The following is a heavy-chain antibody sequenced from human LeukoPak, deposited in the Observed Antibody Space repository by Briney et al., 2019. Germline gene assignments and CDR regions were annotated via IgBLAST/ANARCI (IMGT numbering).Heavy chain of an antibody. CDR3: ARGPGRIQLWLLPKNWFDP. V-gene: IGHV3-21*01. CDR2: ISSSSSYI. Sequence: PGGSLRLSCAASGFTFSSYSMNWVRQAPGKGLEWVSSISSSSSYIYYADSVKGRFTISRDNAKNSLYLQMNSLRAEDTAVYYCARGPGRIQLWLLPKNWFDPWGQGTLVTVSS. J-gene: IGHJ5*02. D-gene: IGHD5-18*01. CDR1: GFTFSSYS.